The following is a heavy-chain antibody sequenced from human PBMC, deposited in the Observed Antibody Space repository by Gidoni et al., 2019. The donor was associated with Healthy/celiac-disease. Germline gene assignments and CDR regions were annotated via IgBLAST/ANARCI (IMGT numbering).Heavy chain of an antibody. CDR3: AKDSSGWTFDY. V-gene: IGHV3-30*18. J-gene: IGHJ4*02. Sequence: QVQLVESGGGVVQPGRSLRLSCAASGFTFSSYGMHWVRQAPGKGLVWVAVISYDGSNKYYADSVKGRFTISRDNSKNTLYLQMNSLRAEDTAVYYCAKDSSGWTFDYWGQGTLVTVSS. CDR1: GFTFSSYG. CDR2: ISYDGSNK. D-gene: IGHD6-19*01.